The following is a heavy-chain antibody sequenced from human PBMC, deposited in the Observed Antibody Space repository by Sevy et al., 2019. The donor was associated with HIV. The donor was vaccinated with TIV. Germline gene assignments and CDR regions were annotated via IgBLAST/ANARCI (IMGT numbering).Heavy chain of an antibody. D-gene: IGHD3-22*01. J-gene: IGHJ4*02. CDR2: VSGSGGST. V-gene: IGHV3-23*01. CDR3: AKDLAYDNTYPDY. CDR1: GFTFNNYG. Sequence: GGSLRLSCAASGFTFNNYGMHWVRQAPGKGLEWVSGVSGSGGSTYYADSVKGRFTISRDNSRNTLYLQIDSLRAEDTAIYYCAKDLAYDNTYPDYWGQGTLVTVSS.